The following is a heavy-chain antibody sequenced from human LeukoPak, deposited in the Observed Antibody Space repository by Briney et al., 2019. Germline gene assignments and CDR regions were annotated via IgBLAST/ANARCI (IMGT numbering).Heavy chain of an antibody. J-gene: IGHJ5*02. Sequence: GGSLRLSCAASGFTFTSYAMSWVRQAPGKGLEWVSSIGNTGGTTYYADSVRGRFTISRDNSKSTLNLHVSSLRAEDTAVYFCAKSGQFDNWGQGTLVTVSS. CDR1: GFTFTSYA. V-gene: IGHV3-23*01. CDR2: IGNTGGTT. CDR3: AKSGQFDN.